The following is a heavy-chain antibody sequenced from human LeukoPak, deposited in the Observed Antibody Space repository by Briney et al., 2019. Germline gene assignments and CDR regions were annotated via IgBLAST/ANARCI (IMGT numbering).Heavy chain of an antibody. CDR1: GGSISRSSYY. J-gene: IGHJ6*02. CDR3: ARHYEATVFYYYGMDV. Sequence: SETLSLTCTVSGGSISRSSYYWGWIRQPPGKGLEWIGSIYYSGRTYYNPSLKSRVTISVDTSKNQFSLKLSSVTAADTAVYYCARHYEATVFYYYGMDVWGQGTTVTVSS. D-gene: IGHD4-11*01. V-gene: IGHV4-39*01. CDR2: IYYSGRT.